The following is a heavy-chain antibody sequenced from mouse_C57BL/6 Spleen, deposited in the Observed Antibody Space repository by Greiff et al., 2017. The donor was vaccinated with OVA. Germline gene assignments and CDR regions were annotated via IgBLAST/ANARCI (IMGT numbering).Heavy chain of an antibody. CDR1: GYTFTSYW. CDR3: ARLGPGDYFDY. Sequence: QVQLQQPGAELVRPGSSVKLSCKASGYTFTSYWMHWVKQRPIHGLEWIGNIDPSDSETHYNQKFKDKATLTVDKSSSTAYMQLSSLTSEDSAVYYCARLGPGDYFDYWGQGTTLTVSS. V-gene: IGHV1-52*01. J-gene: IGHJ2*01. CDR2: IDPSDSET.